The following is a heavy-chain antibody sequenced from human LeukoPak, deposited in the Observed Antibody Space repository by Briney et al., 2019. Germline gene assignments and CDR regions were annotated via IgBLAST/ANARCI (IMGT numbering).Heavy chain of an antibody. V-gene: IGHV3-43D*04. CDR1: GFTFDDYA. CDR3: ARRGPYCSSTSCLYFDY. CDR2: ISWDGGST. J-gene: IGHJ4*02. Sequence: GGSLRLSCAASGFTFDDYAMHWVRQAPGKGLEWVSLISWDGGSTYYADSVKGRFTISRDNAKNSLYLQMNSLRAEDTAVYYCARRGPYCSSTSCLYFDYWGQGTLVTVSS. D-gene: IGHD2-2*01.